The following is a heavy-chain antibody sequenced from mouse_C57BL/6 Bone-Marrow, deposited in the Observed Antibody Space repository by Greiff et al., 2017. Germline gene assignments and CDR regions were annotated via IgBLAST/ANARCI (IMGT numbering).Heavy chain of an antibody. D-gene: IGHD1-1*01. CDR2: IYPRSGNT. J-gene: IGHJ1*03. CDR3: ARDYYGRGGSYFDV. Sequence: VQVVESGAELARPGASVKLSCKASGYTFTSYGISWVKQRTGQGLEWIGEIYPRSGNTYYNEKFKGKATLTADKSSSTAYMELRSLTSEDSAVYFCARDYYGRGGSYFDVWGTGTTVTVSS. CDR1: GYTFTSYG. V-gene: IGHV1-81*01.